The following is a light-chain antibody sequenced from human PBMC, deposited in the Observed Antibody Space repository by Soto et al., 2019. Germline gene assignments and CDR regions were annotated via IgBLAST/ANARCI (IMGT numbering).Light chain of an antibody. Sequence: DIQMTQSPSTLSASVGDRVTISCRASQSINNRLGWYQQKLGKAPKLLIYPTSSLESGVPSRFSGSGSWTEFILTISSLQPDDFATYYCQQYLTLEWTFGQGTKVEIK. CDR1: QSINNR. CDR3: QQYLTLEWT. J-gene: IGKJ1*01. V-gene: IGKV1-5*03. CDR2: PTS.